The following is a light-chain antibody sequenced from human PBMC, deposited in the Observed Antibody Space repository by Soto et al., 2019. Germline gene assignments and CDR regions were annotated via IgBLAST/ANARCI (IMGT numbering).Light chain of an antibody. CDR2: GTS. Sequence: EIVLTQSPGTLSLSPGERATLSCRASQSVSSNYITWYQQKPGQAPRVLIYGTSSRATGIPDRFSGSGSGTDFTLTISRLEPEDSAVYYCQQRHMWPITFGQGTRLEIK. J-gene: IGKJ5*01. CDR3: QQRHMWPIT. CDR1: QSVSSNY. V-gene: IGKV3D-20*02.